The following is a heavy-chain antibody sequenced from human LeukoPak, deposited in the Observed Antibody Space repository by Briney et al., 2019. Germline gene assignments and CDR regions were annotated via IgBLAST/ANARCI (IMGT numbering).Heavy chain of an antibody. J-gene: IGHJ4*02. CDR3: ARLVGATGMGDY. CDR1: GFTVSDNY. Sequence: GGSLRLSCAASGFTVSDNYMSWVRQAPGKGLEWVSVIYSGGITYYADSVKGRFTISRDNSKNTLYLQMNSLRAEDTAVYYCARLVGATGMGDYWGQGTLVTVSS. V-gene: IGHV3-53*01. D-gene: IGHD1-26*01. CDR2: IYSGGIT.